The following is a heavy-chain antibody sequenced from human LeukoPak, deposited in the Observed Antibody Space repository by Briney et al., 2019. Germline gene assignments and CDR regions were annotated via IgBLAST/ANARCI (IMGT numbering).Heavy chain of an antibody. Sequence: GGSLRLSCAASGFTFSSYGMHWVRQAPGMGLEWVAVIWYDGSNKYYADSVKGRFTISRDNSKNTLYLQMNSLRAEDTAVYYCARDPTEQQLVLHYFDYWGQGTLVTVSS. CDR2: IWYDGSNK. V-gene: IGHV3-33*01. CDR3: ARDPTEQQLVLHYFDY. J-gene: IGHJ4*02. D-gene: IGHD6-13*01. CDR1: GFTFSSYG.